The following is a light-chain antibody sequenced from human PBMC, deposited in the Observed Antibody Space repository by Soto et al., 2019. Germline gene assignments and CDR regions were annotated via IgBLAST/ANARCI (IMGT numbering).Light chain of an antibody. J-gene: IGLJ1*01. CDR2: EVS. CDR1: SSDVGGYNY. CDR3: SSYASSSTL. Sequence: QSALTQPASVSGSPGQSITISCTGTSSDVGGYNYVSWYQQHPGKAPKLMIYEVSSRPSGVSSRFSGSKSGNTASLTISGLQAEDEADYYCSSYASSSTLFGTGNK. V-gene: IGLV2-14*01.